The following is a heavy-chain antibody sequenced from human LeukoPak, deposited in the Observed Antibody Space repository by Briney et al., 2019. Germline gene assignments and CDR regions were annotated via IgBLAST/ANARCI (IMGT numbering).Heavy chain of an antibody. CDR1: GGSISSSSYY. Sequence: PSETLSLTCTVSGGSISSSSYYWGWIRQPPGKGLEWIGSIYYSGSTYYNPSLKSRVTISVYTSKNQFSLKLSSVTAADTAVHYCARARSDYYDSSGYSYYFDYWGQGTLVTVSS. CDR3: ARARSDYYDSSGYSYYFDY. CDR2: IYYSGST. D-gene: IGHD3-22*01. V-gene: IGHV4-39*07. J-gene: IGHJ4*02.